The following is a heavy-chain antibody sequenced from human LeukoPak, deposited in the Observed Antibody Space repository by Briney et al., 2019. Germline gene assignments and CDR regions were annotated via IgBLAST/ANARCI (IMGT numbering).Heavy chain of an antibody. V-gene: IGHV4-34*01. J-gene: IGHJ6*03. CDR1: GGSFSGYY. CDR3: ARGAAGFLYYYYYYMDV. CDR2: INHSGST. Sequence: SETLSLTCAVYGGSFSGYYWSWIRQPPGKGLEWIGEINHSGSTNYNPSLKSRVTISVDTSKNQFSLKLSSVTAADTAVYYCARGAAGFLYYYYYYMDVWGKGTTVTVSS. D-gene: IGHD6-13*01.